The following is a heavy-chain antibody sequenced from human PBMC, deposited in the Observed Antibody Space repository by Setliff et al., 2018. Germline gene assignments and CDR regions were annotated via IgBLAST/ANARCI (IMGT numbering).Heavy chain of an antibody. V-gene: IGHV3-48*03. CDR2: INSGGSLI. CDR1: GFTFSNYE. CDR3: ARSESCGSTHCSPYDY. Sequence: PGGSLRLSCAASGFTFSNYEMNWVRQAPGKGLEWVSYINSGGSLIYYADSVKGRFTISRDNAENSLYLQMNRLRAEDTAVYCCARSESCGSTHCSPYDYWGQGTLVTVSS. D-gene: IGHD2-15*01. J-gene: IGHJ4*02.